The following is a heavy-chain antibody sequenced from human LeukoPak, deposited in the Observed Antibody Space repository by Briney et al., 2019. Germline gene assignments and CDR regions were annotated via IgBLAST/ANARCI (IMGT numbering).Heavy chain of an antibody. CDR1: GFTFSSYA. V-gene: IGHV3-23*01. CDR3: AKDFYGSGSYSSFDY. CDR2: ISGSGGST. J-gene: IGHJ4*02. D-gene: IGHD3-10*01. Sequence: GSLRLSCAASGFTFSSYAMSWVRQAPGKGLEWVSAISGSGGSTYYADSVKGRFTISRDNSKNTLYLQMNSLRAEDTAVYYCAKDFYGSGSYSSFDYWGQGTLVTVSS.